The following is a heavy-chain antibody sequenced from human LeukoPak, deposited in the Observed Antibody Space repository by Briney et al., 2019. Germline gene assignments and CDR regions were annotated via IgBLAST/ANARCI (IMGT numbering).Heavy chain of an antibody. CDR2: IYSGGST. J-gene: IGHJ4*02. CDR1: GFTVSSNY. CDR3: ARAGLATVTTSDY. V-gene: IGHV3-53*01. Sequence: PGGSLRLSCAASGFTVSSNYMSWVRQAPGKGLEWVSVIYSGGSTYYADSVKGRFTISRDNSKNTLYLQMNSLRAEDTAVYYCARAGLATVTTSDYWGQGTLVTVSS. D-gene: IGHD4-17*01.